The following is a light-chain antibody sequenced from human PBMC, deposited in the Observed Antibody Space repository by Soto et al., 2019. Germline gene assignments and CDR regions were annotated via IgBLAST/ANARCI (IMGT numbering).Light chain of an antibody. Sequence: EIVLTQSPATLSLSPGERATLSCGASQSISNYLAWYQQSPGQAPRLLIYDASNRATGIPARFSGSGSGTDFTLTISSLQPDDFATYYCQHYKMYSPWTFGQGTKVDIK. CDR3: QHYKMYSPWT. V-gene: IGKV3-11*01. CDR1: QSISNY. J-gene: IGKJ1*01. CDR2: DAS.